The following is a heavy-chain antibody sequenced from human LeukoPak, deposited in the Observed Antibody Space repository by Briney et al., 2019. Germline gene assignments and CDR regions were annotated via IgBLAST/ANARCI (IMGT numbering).Heavy chain of an antibody. Sequence: GGSLRLSCAASGFTFSSYAMSWVRQAPGKGLEWVSAISGSGGSTYYADSVKGRFTISRDNSKNTPYLQMNSLRAEDTAVYYCAKGGIAVAGPEVDYWGQGTLVTVSS. V-gene: IGHV3-23*01. J-gene: IGHJ4*02. CDR3: AKGGIAVAGPEVDY. CDR1: GFTFSSYA. D-gene: IGHD6-19*01. CDR2: ISGSGGST.